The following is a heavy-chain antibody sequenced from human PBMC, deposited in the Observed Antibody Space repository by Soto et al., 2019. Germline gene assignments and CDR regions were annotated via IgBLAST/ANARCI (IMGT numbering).Heavy chain of an antibody. V-gene: IGHV3-23*01. CDR2: ISANGRNA. Sequence: EVHLLESGGDVVQPGRSLRLSCAASGFTFSNYAMNWIRQAPGKGLEWLSSISANGRNAYYADSVKGRCTISRDRSKNTLYLQWYSLRVEDTAIYFCAKDLSSLGWLALGAPFDSWGQGTLVTVSS. CDR3: AKDLSSLGWLALGAPFDS. CDR1: GFTFSNYA. J-gene: IGHJ4*02. D-gene: IGHD3-22*01.